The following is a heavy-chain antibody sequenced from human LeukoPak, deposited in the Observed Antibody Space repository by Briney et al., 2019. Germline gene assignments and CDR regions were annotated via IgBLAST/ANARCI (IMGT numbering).Heavy chain of an antibody. V-gene: IGHV3-15*01. Sequence: GGSLRLSCAASGFTFSNAWMSWVRQAPGKGLEWVGRIKSKTDGGTTDYAAPVKGRFSISRDDSKNTLYLQMNSLKTEDTAVYYCTTDLQYYDSSGYPYYFDYWGQGTLVTVSS. D-gene: IGHD3-22*01. J-gene: IGHJ4*02. CDR2: IKSKTDGGTT. CDR3: TTDLQYYDSSGYPYYFDY. CDR1: GFTFSNAW.